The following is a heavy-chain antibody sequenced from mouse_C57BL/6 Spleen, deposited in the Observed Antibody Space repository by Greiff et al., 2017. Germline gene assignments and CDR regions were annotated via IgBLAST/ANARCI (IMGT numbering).Heavy chain of an antibody. V-gene: IGHV1-55*01. J-gene: IGHJ1*03. CDR1: GYTFTSYW. CDR2: IYPGSGST. D-gene: IGHD1-1*01. CDR3: AREGTVPFDV. Sequence: QVQLQQPGAELVKPGASVKMSCKASGYTFTSYWITWVKQRPGQGLEWIGEIYPGSGSTNYNEKFKSKATLTVDTSSSTAYMQLSSLTSEDSAVYYCAREGTVPFDVWGTGTTVTVSS.